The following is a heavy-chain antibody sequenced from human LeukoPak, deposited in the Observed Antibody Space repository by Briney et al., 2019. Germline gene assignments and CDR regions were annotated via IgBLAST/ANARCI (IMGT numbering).Heavy chain of an antibody. V-gene: IGHV3-53*01. Sequence: GGSLRLSCAASGFTVSSNYMSWVRQAPGKGLEWVSVIYSGGSTYYADSVKGRFTIFRDNSKNTLYLQMNSLRAEDTAVYYCARDGDAYCSGDCYIDPWGQGTLVTVSS. CDR1: GFTVSSNY. D-gene: IGHD2-21*02. CDR3: ARDGDAYCSGDCYIDP. CDR2: IYSGGST. J-gene: IGHJ5*02.